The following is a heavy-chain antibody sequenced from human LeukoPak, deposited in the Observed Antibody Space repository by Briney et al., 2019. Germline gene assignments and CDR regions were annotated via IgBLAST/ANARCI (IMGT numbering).Heavy chain of an antibody. CDR1: GYTFTGYY. J-gene: IGHJ4*02. V-gene: IGHV1-2*02. CDR2: INPNSGGT. D-gene: IGHD5-24*01. Sequence: ASVKVSCKASGYTFTGYYMHWVRQAPGQGLEWMGWINPNSGGTNYAQKFQGRVTMTRDMSTSTVYMELSSLRSEDTAVYYCASDMEMATTPASDYWGQGTLVTVSS. CDR3: ASDMEMATTPASDY.